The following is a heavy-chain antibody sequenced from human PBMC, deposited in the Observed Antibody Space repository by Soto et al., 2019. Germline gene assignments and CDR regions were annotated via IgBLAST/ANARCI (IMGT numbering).Heavy chain of an antibody. Sequence: SETLSLTCTVSGASISSGRHCWIWIRQNPGKGLDGFGYIFYTGSAYYSPSCESRVAISIDTTKNPFSLTLSSVTAADTAVYYCARDPAYRRYFEYWGQGALVTVSS. CDR3: ARDPAYRRYFEY. CDR2: IFYTGSA. CDR1: GASISSGRHC. J-gene: IGHJ4*02. D-gene: IGHD3-16*01. V-gene: IGHV4-31*03.